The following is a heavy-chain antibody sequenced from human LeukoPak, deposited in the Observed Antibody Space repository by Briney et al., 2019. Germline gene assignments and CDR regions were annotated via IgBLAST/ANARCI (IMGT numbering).Heavy chain of an antibody. V-gene: IGHV3-73*01. CDR3: TRHVVDV. CDR2: IRSKTSNYAT. Sequence: GGSLGLSCAASGFTFSNYAMTWVRQAAGKGPEWVGRIRSKTSNYATAYAASVKGRFTISRDDSKNTAYLQMNSLKTEDTAVYYCTRHVVDVWGQGTTVTVSS. CDR1: GFTFSNYA. J-gene: IGHJ6*02.